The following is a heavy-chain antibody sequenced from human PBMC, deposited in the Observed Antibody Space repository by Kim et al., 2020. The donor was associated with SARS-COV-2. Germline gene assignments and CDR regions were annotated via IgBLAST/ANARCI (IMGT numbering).Heavy chain of an antibody. D-gene: IGHD5-12*01. Sequence: ASVKVSCKASGYTFTSYDINWVRQATGQGLEWMGWMNPKSGNTGYAQKFQGRVTMTRNTSISTAYMELSSLRSEDTAVYYCARVGYWGEQWLRFWLYGMDVWGQGTTVTVSS. J-gene: IGHJ6*02. CDR2: MNPKSGNT. CDR1: GYTFTSYD. CDR3: ARVGYWGEQWLRFWLYGMDV. V-gene: IGHV1-8*01.